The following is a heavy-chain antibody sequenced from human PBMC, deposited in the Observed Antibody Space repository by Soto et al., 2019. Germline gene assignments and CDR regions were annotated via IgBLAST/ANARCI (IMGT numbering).Heavy chain of an antibody. V-gene: IGHV1-3*01. D-gene: IGHD2-15*01. Sequence: QVQLVQSGAEVKKPGDSVKISCEASGYTFISRAAHWVRQAPGQRLEWMGWINPDNANTKYSQNFQGRVTFTRDTSATTAYMELSSLRSEDTAVYFCARDPGSGHYFDYWGQGTLVTVSS. CDR3: ARDPGSGHYFDY. CDR1: GYTFISRA. J-gene: IGHJ4*02. CDR2: INPDNANT.